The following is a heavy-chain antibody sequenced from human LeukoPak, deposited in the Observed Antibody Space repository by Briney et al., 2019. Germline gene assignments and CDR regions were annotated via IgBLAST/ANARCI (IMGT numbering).Heavy chain of an antibody. Sequence: GGSLRLSCTASGFTFSNTWMNWVRQAPGKGLEWVGRIKSKPDGGTTDYAAPVKGRFTISRDDSINMLYLQVNSLKTDDTAVYFCATDRADYWGQGTLVTVSS. CDR3: ATDRADY. J-gene: IGHJ4*02. CDR2: IKSKPDGGTT. D-gene: IGHD3-10*01. V-gene: IGHV3-15*01. CDR1: GFTFSNTW.